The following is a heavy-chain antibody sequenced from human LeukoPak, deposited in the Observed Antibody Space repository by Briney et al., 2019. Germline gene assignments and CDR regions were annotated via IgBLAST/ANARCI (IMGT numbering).Heavy chain of an antibody. Sequence: GGSLRLSCAASGFTFSSYAMSWVRQAPGKRLEWVSAISGSGGSTYYADSVKGRFTISRDNSKNTLYLQMNSLRAEDTAVYYCAKGPDYYDSSGYYWRDYYGMDVWGQGTTDTVSS. J-gene: IGHJ6*02. CDR1: GFTFSSYA. D-gene: IGHD3-22*01. CDR2: ISGSGGST. V-gene: IGHV3-23*01. CDR3: AKGPDYYDSSGYYWRDYYGMDV.